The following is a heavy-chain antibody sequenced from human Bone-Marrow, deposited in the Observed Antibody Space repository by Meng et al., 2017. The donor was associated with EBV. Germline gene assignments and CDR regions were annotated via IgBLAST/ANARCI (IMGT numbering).Heavy chain of an antibody. CDR2: IYYSGST. CDR1: GGSISSSSYY. Sequence: LQLQGSGPGLVKPSETLSLTCTVSGGSISSSSYYWGWIRQPPGKGLEWIGSIYYSGSTYYNPSLKSRVTISVDTSKNQFSLKLSSVTAADTAVYYCARYQYCSSTSCYLDYWGQGTLVTVSS. V-gene: IGHV4-39*01. D-gene: IGHD2-2*01. CDR3: ARYQYCSSTSCYLDY. J-gene: IGHJ4*02.